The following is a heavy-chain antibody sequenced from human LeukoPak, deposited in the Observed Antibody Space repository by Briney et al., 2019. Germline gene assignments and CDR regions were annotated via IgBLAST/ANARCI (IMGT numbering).Heavy chain of an antibody. CDR2: INHSGST. CDR3: ATVAAAGTDDY. V-gene: IGHV4-34*01. CDR1: GGSFSGYY. Sequence: SETLSLTCAVYGGSFSGYYWSWIRQPPGKGLEWIGEINHSGSTNYNPSLKSRATISVDTSKNQFSLKLSSVTAADTAVYYCATVAAAGTDDYWGQGTLVTVSS. D-gene: IGHD6-13*01. J-gene: IGHJ4*02.